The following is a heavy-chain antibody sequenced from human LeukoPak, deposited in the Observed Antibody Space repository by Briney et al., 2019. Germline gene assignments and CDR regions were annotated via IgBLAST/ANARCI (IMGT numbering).Heavy chain of an antibody. D-gene: IGHD3-16*02. Sequence: GGSLRLSCAASGFTFSSYEMNWVRQAPGKGLEWISYISTSGSTTYYADSVKGRFTISRDNAKNSLYLQMNSLRAEDTAVYCCARAYTFWGVIVAFDYWGQGTLVTVSS. V-gene: IGHV3-48*03. CDR3: ARAYTFWGVIVAFDY. CDR2: ISTSGSTT. J-gene: IGHJ4*02. CDR1: GFTFSSYE.